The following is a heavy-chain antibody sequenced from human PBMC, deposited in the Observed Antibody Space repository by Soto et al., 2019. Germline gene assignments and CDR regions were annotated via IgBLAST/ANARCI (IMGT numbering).Heavy chain of an antibody. V-gene: IGHV6-1*01. J-gene: IGHJ6*02. CDR1: GDSISGNSAA. Sequence: QALTLTCAISGDSISGNSAAWNWIRQSPSRGLEWLGRTYYRSKWYNDYAVSVRSRITINPDTSRNQFSLQLNSVTPEDTAAYYCARVRGRDRYYYYGMDVWGQGTTVTVSS. CDR3: ARVRGRDRYYYYGMDV. D-gene: IGHD2-21*02. CDR2: TYYRSKWYN.